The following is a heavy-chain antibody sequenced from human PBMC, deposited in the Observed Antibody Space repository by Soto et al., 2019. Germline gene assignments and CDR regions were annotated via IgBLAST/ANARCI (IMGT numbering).Heavy chain of an antibody. CDR3: ARVSDSSGYSDAFDI. V-gene: IGHV1-2*04. J-gene: IGHJ3*02. Sequence: QVQLVQSGAEVKKPGASVKVSCKASGYTFTGYYMHWVRQAPGQGLEWMGWINPNSGGTNYAQKFQGWVTMTRDTSIRTAYMELSRLRSDDTAVYYCARVSDSSGYSDAFDIWGQGTMVTVSS. CDR2: INPNSGGT. CDR1: GYTFTGYY. D-gene: IGHD3-22*01.